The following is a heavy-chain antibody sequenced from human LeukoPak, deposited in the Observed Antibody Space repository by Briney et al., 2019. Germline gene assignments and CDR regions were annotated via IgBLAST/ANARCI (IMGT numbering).Heavy chain of an antibody. V-gene: IGHV4-59*08. CDR3: ARQRLLWFGESIAGLDY. J-gene: IGHJ4*02. Sequence: SETLSLTCTVSGGSISSYYWNWIRQPPGKGLEWIGYIYYSGSTNYNPTLKSRVTMSVDTSKNQFSLKLTSVTAADTAGYYCARQRLLWFGESIAGLDYWGQGTLVTVSS. CDR1: GGSISSYY. D-gene: IGHD3-10*01. CDR2: IYYSGST.